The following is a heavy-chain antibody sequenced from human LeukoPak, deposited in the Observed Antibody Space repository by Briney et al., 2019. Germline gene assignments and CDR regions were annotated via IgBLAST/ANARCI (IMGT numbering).Heavy chain of an antibody. J-gene: IGHJ4*02. D-gene: IGHD4-17*01. V-gene: IGHV3-48*03. CDR1: GFTFSSYE. Sequence: GGSLRLSCAASGFTFSSYEMNWVRQAPGKGLEWVSYISSSGSTIYYADSVKGRFTISRDNAKNSLYLQMNSLRAEDTAVYYCARDAYYGDFTSYLDYWGQGTLVTVSS. CDR3: ARDAYYGDFTSYLDY. CDR2: ISSSGSTI.